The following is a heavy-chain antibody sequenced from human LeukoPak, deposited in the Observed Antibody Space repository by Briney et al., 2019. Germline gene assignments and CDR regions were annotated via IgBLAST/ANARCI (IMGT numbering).Heavy chain of an antibody. V-gene: IGHV4-38-2*01. J-gene: IGHJ6*03. CDR3: ARLYYGGITYYYYYMDV. CDR2: IYHSGGT. Sequence: SETLSLTCAVSGYSISSGYYWGWIRQPPGKGLEWIGSIYHSGGTYYNPSLKSRVTISVDTSKNQFSLNLSSVTAADTAVYYCARLYYGGITYYYYYMDVWGKGTTVTVSS. D-gene: IGHD4-23*01. CDR1: GYSISSGYY.